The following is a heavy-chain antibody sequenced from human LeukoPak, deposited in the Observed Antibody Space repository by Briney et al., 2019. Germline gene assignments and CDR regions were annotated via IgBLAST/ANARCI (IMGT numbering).Heavy chain of an antibody. CDR1: GFTFSSYA. V-gene: IGHV3-23*01. J-gene: IGHJ4*02. CDR2: ISGSGGST. Sequence: AGSLRLSCAASGFTFSSYAMSWVRQAPGKGLEWVSAISGSGGSTYYADSVKGRFTISRDNSKNTLYLQMNSLRAEDTAVYYCARADRSYFDYWGQGTLVTVSS. CDR3: ARADRSYFDY.